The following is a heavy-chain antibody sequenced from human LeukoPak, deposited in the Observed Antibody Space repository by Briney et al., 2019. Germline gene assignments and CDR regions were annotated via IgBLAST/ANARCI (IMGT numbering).Heavy chain of an antibody. D-gene: IGHD1-14*01. V-gene: IGHV3-21*01. J-gene: IGHJ4*02. CDR2: ISSSSSYI. Sequence: GGSLRLSCAASGFIFSDYDMHWVRQAPGKGLEWVSSISSSSSYIYYADSVKGRFTISRDNAKNSLYLQMNSLRAEDTAVYYCARDLARYHYFDYWGQGTLVTVSS. CDR3: ARDLARYHYFDY. CDR1: GFIFSDYD.